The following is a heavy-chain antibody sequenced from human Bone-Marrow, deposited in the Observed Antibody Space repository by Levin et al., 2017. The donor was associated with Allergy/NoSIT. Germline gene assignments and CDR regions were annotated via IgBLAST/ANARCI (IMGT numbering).Heavy chain of an antibody. Sequence: SCAASGFTVTTNHMSWVRQTPGRGLEWVSVLYGGGSTTYYADSVKGRFTISRDNSKNTVHLQMNSLRVEDTALYYCAREFYSGSYSFDYWGQGTLVTVSS. J-gene: IGHJ4*02. CDR3: AREFYSGSYSFDY. CDR2: LYGGGSTT. V-gene: IGHV3-66*01. CDR1: GFTVTTNH. D-gene: IGHD1-26*01.